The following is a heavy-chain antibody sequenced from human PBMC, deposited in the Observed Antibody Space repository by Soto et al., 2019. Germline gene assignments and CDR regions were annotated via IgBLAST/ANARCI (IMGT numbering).Heavy chain of an antibody. V-gene: IGHV3-23*01. CDR2: ISGSGGST. CDR3: AKGRVTTIFFCEIDY. CDR1: GFTFSSYA. D-gene: IGHD4-17*01. J-gene: IGHJ4*02. Sequence: GGSLRLSCAASGFTFSSYAMSWVLQAPGKGLEWVSAISGSGGSTYYADSVKGRFTISRDNSKNTLYLQMNSLRAEDTAVYYCAKGRVTTIFFCEIDYWGQGTLVTVSS.